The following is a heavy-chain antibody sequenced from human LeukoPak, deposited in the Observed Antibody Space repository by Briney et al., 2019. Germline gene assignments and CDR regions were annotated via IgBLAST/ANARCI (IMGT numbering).Heavy chain of an antibody. CDR1: GFTFSSNW. Sequence: GGSLRLSCAASGFTFSSNWMHWVRQAPGKGLVWVSRINGVGSSTAHAESVKGRFTISRDNVKNTLYLQMNSLRAEDTAVYYCARDFTIFDAFGIWGQGTMVTVSS. CDR2: INGVGSST. V-gene: IGHV3-74*01. J-gene: IGHJ3*02. CDR3: ARDFTIFDAFGI. D-gene: IGHD3-3*01.